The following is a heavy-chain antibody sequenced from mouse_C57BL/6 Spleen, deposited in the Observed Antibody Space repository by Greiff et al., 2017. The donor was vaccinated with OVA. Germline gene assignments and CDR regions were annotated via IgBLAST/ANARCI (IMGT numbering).Heavy chain of an antibody. J-gene: IGHJ4*01. CDR3: ARSSCSGLFDY. V-gene: IGHV1-49*01. CDR1: YFTFTGCG. D-gene: IGHD1-1*01. CDR2: FTTNSGAT. Sequence: LLQPGAELVKPGSSVKLSCKASYFTFTGCGMHWVKQRPGRGLEWIGGFTTNSGATEYSDKFKSKATLTANKPSSTAYMELSSLTSEDSAVYYCARSSCSGLFDYWGQGTTVTVSS.